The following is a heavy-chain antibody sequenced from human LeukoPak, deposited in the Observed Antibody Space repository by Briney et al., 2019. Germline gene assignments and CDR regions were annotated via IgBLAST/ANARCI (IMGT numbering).Heavy chain of an antibody. CDR2: IYDGGST. CDR3: ARRPYSSGWYYLDY. J-gene: IGHJ4*02. Sequence: PSETLSLTCTVSGGPISNYYWNWIRQPPGKGLEWIGYIYDGGSTNYNPSLKSRVTISVDTSKNQFSLKLSSVTAADTAAYYCARRPYSSGWYYLDYWGQGTLVTVSS. V-gene: IGHV4-59*01. D-gene: IGHD6-19*01. CDR1: GGPISNYY.